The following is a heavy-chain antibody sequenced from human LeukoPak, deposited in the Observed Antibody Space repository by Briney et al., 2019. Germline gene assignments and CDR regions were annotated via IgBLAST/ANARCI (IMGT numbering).Heavy chain of an antibody. J-gene: IGHJ4*02. CDR1: GFTVSSNY. CDR2: IYSGGST. V-gene: IGHV3-53*01. CDR3: ARDHCSGGNCYSAY. Sequence: PGGSLRLSCAASGFTVSSNYMTWVRQAPGKGLEWVSVIYSGGSTNYADSVKGRSTISRDNSKNTLYLQMNSLRAEDTAVYYCARDHCSGGNCYSAYWGQGTLVTVSS. D-gene: IGHD2-15*01.